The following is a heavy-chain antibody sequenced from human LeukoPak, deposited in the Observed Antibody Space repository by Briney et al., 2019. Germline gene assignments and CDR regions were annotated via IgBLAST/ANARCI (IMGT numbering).Heavy chain of an antibody. D-gene: IGHD3-16*01. V-gene: IGHV4-31*03. CDR3: ARGGSK. J-gene: IGHJ4*02. CDR1: GDSISSGGYF. Sequence: SETLSLTCTVSGDSISSGGYFWTWIRQHPGKGLEWIGYMYNSGKTYYSPSLKSRIILSTDTSKNQFSLNVSSVTAADTAVYYCARGGSKWGQGTLVTVSS. CDR2: MYNSGKT.